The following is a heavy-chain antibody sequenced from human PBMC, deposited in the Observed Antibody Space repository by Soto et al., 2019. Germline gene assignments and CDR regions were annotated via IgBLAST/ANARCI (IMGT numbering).Heavy chain of an antibody. Sequence: SETLSLTCAVYGGSFSGYYWSWIRQPPGKGLEWIGEINHSGSTNYNPSLKSRVTISVDTSKNQFSLKLSSVTAADTAVYYCARNNDYGSPHWGQGTLVTVSS. V-gene: IGHV4-34*01. CDR2: INHSGST. CDR1: GGSFSGYY. CDR3: ARNNDYGSPH. J-gene: IGHJ4*02. D-gene: IGHD4-17*01.